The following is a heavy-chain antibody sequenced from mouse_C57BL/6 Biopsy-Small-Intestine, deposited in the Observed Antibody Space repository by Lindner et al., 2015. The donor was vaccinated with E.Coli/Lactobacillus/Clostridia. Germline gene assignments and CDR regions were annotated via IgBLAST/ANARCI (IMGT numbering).Heavy chain of an antibody. D-gene: IGHD3-3*01. CDR1: GYTFTSYH. CDR2: FNPGGTGT. CDR3: ARSHQKGLEH. V-gene: IGHV1S61*01. Sequence: SVKVSCKASGYTFTSYHIHWVRQAPGQGLEWMGIFNPGGTGTRYAQKFQGRITMTRDTSTSTVFMELSSLTSDDTAVYYCARSHQKGLEHWGQGTLVTVSS. J-gene: IGHJ4*01.